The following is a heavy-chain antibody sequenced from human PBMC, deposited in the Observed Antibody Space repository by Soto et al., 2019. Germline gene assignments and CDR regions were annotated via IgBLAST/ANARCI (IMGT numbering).Heavy chain of an antibody. CDR1: GDSVSSVGFH. CDR2: IYNGGST. J-gene: IGHJ4*02. V-gene: IGHV4-30-4*01. D-gene: IGHD3-3*01. CDR3: ARAPVGLDTISYFDY. Sequence: SETLSLTCTVSGDSVSSVGFHWAWLRRPPGKGLEWIGYIYNGGSTYYRPSLESRMHMSLDANRNHYSLRLTSVTAADTAVYFCARAPVGLDTISYFDYWGQGKLVTV.